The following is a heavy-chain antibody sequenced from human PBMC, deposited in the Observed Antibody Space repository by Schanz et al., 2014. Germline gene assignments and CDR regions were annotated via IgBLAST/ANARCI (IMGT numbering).Heavy chain of an antibody. Sequence: EVQLVESGGGLVQPGGSLRLSCSASGFTFSIYAMHWVRQAPGKGLEWVSALSEGGGGTHYADSVRGRFTISSDSSKNTLYLQMSSLRADDTAVYYCAKAADWPVTRFDPWGQGTLXTVSS. V-gene: IGHV3-23*04. CDR2: LSEGGGGT. J-gene: IGHJ5*02. CDR3: AKAADWPVTRFDP. D-gene: IGHD3-9*01. CDR1: GFTFSIYA.